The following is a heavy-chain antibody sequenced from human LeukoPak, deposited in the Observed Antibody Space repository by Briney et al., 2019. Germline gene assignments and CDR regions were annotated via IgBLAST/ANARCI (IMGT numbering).Heavy chain of an antibody. V-gene: IGHV4-31*11. CDR3: ARVVHAFDI. CDR1: GWSFSGYY. D-gene: IGHD4/OR15-4a*01. J-gene: IGHJ3*02. CDR2: IYYSGST. Sequence: SETLSLTCAVYGWSFSGYYWSWIRQHPGKGLEWIGYIYYSGSTYYNPSLKSRVTISVDTSKNQFSLKLSSVTAADTAVYYCARVVHAFDIWGQGTMVTVSS.